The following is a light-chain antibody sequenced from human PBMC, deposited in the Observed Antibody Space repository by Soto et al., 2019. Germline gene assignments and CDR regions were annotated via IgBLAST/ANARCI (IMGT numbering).Light chain of an antibody. Sequence: DIQMTQSPSTLSASVGDRVTITCRASQSISSWLAWYQQKPGKAPKLLIYDASSLESGVQSGLSGSGSGTEFTLTIRSPQPDDFATYYCKQYNSYPLTFGGGTKVDIK. CDR3: KQYNSYPLT. V-gene: IGKV1-5*01. J-gene: IGKJ4*01. CDR2: DAS. CDR1: QSISSW.